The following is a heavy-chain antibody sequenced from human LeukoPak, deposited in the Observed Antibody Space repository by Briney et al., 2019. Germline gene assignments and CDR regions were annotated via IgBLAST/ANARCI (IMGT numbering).Heavy chain of an antibody. Sequence: GGSLRLSCAASGTTVDDYGLHWVRQAPGKGLEWVSGISWISGRIGYADCVKGRFTISRDIAKNSLYLQMNSLRAEDTALYYCAKERPRYFYYGMDVWGQGTTVTVSS. CDR1: GTTVDDYG. CDR3: AKERPRYFYYGMDV. CDR2: ISWISGRI. J-gene: IGHJ6*01. V-gene: IGHV3-9*01.